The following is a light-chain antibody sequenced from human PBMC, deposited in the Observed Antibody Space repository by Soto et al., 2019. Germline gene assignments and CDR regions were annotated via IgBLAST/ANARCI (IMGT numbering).Light chain of an antibody. V-gene: IGLV2-14*01. Sequence: QSALTQPASVSGFPGQSITISCTGTSSDVGGYNYVSWYQQHPGKAPKLMIYEVSNRPSGVSNRFSGSKSGNTASLTISGLQAEDEADYYCSSYTRNSTLVFGGGTKLTVL. CDR3: SSYTRNSTLV. CDR2: EVS. J-gene: IGLJ2*01. CDR1: SSDVGGYNY.